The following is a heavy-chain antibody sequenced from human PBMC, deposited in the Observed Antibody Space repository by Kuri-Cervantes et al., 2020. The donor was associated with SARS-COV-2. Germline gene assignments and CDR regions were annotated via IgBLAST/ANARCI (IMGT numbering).Heavy chain of an antibody. Sequence: GESLKSSCAASGFTFSSYGMHWVRQAPGKGLEWVAFIRYDGSNKYYADSVKGRFTISRDNSKNTLYLQMNSLRAEDTAVYYCAKTAGSGSYHYYYYYMDVWGKGTTVTVSS. CDR3: AKTAGSGSYHYYYYYMDV. J-gene: IGHJ6*03. CDR2: IRYDGSNK. CDR1: GFTFSSYG. V-gene: IGHV3-30*02. D-gene: IGHD1-26*01.